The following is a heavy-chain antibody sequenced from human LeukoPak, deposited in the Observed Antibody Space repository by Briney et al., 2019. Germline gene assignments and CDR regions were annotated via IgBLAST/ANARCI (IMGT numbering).Heavy chain of an antibody. J-gene: IGHJ4*02. CDR3: AREGYYYGSGSSISYFDY. D-gene: IGHD3-10*01. V-gene: IGHV3-30*04. CDR1: GFTFSGSA. Sequence: TGGSLRLSCAASGFTFSGSAMHWVRQAPDKGLEWVAVISYDGSNKYYADSVKGRFTISRDNSKNTPYLQMNSLRAEDTAVYYCAREGYYYGSGSSISYFDYWGQGTLVTVSS. CDR2: ISYDGSNK.